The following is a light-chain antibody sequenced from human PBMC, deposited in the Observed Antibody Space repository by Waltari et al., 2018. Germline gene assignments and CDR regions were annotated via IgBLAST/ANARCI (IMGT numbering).Light chain of an antibody. CDR3: QQRSNPIT. CDR1: QSVSSY. J-gene: IGKJ5*01. V-gene: IGKV3-11*01. CDR2: DAS. Sequence: EIVLTQSPATLSLSPVERATPSCRASQSVSSYLAWYQQKPGQAPRLLIYDASNRATGIPARFSGSGSGTDFTLTISSLEPEDFAVYYCQQRSNPITFGQGTRLEIK.